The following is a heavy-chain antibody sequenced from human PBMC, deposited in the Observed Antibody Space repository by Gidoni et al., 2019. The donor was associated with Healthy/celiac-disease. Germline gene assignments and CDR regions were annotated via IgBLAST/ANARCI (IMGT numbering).Heavy chain of an antibody. Sequence: QVQLVESGGGVVQPGRSLRLSCAASGFTFSSYGMHWVRQAPGKGLEWVAVISYDGSNKYYADSVKGRFTISRDNSKNTLYLQMNSLRAEDTAVYYCAKDMGYSSSWELWYYGMDVWGQGTTVTVSS. CDR3: AKDMGYSSSWELWYYGMDV. V-gene: IGHV3-30*18. CDR1: GFTFSSYG. D-gene: IGHD6-13*01. CDR2: ISYDGSNK. J-gene: IGHJ6*02.